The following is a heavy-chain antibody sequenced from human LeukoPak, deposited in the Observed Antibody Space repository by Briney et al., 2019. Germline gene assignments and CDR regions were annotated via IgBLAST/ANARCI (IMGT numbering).Heavy chain of an antibody. CDR2: VYYTGGT. D-gene: IGHD4-11*01. CDR1: GVSMSSSSYY. J-gene: IGHJ4*02. CDR3: ARVHLVGPTVFDY. V-gene: IGHV4-39*07. Sequence: SETLSLTCSVSGVSMSSSSYYWGWIRQPPGRGLEWIGSVYYTGGTYYNPSLKSRVTISIDTSKNQFSLKLSSVTAADTAVYYCARVHLVGPTVFDYWGQGTLVTVSS.